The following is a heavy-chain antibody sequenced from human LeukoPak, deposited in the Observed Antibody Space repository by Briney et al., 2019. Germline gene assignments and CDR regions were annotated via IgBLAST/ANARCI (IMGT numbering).Heavy chain of an antibody. Sequence: SETLSLTCTVSGGSISSSSYYWGWVRQPPGKGLEWIGSIHYSGSTYYNPSLKSRVTISVDTPKNQFSLKLSSVTAADTAVYYCARRAGSGSTKVFDIWGQGTMVTVSS. CDR2: IHYSGST. CDR1: GGSISSSSYY. CDR3: ARRAGSGSTKVFDI. D-gene: IGHD3-10*01. V-gene: IGHV4-39*01. J-gene: IGHJ3*02.